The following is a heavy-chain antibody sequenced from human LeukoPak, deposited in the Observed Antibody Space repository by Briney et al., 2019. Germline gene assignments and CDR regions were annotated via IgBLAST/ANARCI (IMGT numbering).Heavy chain of an antibody. D-gene: IGHD3-22*01. Sequence: PGGSLRLSCAASGFTFSSYAMSWVRQAPGKGLEWVSAISGSGGSTYYADSVKGRFTISRDNSKNTLYLQMNSLRAEDTAVYYCAKDPLRRYYDSSGSPYFDYWGQGTLVTVSS. J-gene: IGHJ4*02. CDR3: AKDPLRRYYDSSGSPYFDY. CDR1: GFTFSSYA. CDR2: ISGSGGST. V-gene: IGHV3-23*01.